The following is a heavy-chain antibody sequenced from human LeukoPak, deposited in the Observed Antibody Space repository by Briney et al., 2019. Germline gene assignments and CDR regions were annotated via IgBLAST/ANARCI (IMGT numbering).Heavy chain of an antibody. CDR3: ARTYFEAVAGRYFDY. Sequence: PSETLSLTCTVSGDSISSGSYYWSWIRQPPGKGLEWIGYIYYSGSTNYNPSLKSRVTISVDTSKNQFSLKLSSVTAADTAVYYCARTYFEAVAGRYFDYWGQGTLVTVSS. J-gene: IGHJ4*02. D-gene: IGHD6-19*01. V-gene: IGHV4-61*01. CDR1: GDSISSGSYY. CDR2: IYYSGST.